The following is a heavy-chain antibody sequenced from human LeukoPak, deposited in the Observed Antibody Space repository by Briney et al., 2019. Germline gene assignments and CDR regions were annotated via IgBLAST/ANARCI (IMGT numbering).Heavy chain of an antibody. CDR2: IYYSGST. D-gene: IGHD6-19*01. V-gene: IGHV4-59*01. J-gene: IGHJ5*02. Sequence: SETLSLTCTVSGGSISSYYWSWIRQPPGKGLEWIGYIYYSGSTNYNPSLKSRVTISVDTSKNQFSLKLSSVTAADTAVYYCARARAVAGTTRFWFDPWGQGTLVTVSS. CDR1: GGSISSYY. CDR3: ARARAVAGTTRFWFDP.